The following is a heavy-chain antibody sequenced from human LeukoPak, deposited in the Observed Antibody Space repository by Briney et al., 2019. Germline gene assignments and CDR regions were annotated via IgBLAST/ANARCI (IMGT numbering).Heavy chain of an antibody. CDR1: GYAITSGGFS. CDR3: ARSRQASGLFNS. J-gene: IGHJ5*01. CDR2: IYDRGPT. D-gene: IGHD3-10*01. Sequence: SETLSLTCTVSGYAITSGGFSWNWIRQPPGKGLEWIGCIYDRGPTYYNPSLKSRFTISVDRPKNQFFLNVTSLTAADTAVYYCARSRQASGLFNSWGQGTLVVVSS. V-gene: IGHV4-30-2*01.